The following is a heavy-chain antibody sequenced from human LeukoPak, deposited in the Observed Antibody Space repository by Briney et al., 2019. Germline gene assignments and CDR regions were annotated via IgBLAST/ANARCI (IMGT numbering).Heavy chain of an antibody. CDR1: GYTFTNNG. Sequence: ASVKVSCKASGYTFTNNGLTWVRQAPGQGLEWMGIINPSGGSTSYAQKFQGRVTMTRDTSASTVYMELSSLRSEDTAVYYCARDQTYYYDSRGYMAYYFDYWGQGTLVTVSS. CDR2: INPSGGST. CDR3: ARDQTYYYDSRGYMAYYFDY. V-gene: IGHV1-46*01. D-gene: IGHD3-22*01. J-gene: IGHJ4*02.